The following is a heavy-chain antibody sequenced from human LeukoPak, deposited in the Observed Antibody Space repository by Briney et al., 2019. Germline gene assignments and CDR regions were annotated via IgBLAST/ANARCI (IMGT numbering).Heavy chain of an antibody. D-gene: IGHD4-17*01. Sequence: PSETLSLTCTVSGGSISSYYWSWIRQPPGKGLEWIGYIYYSGSTNYNPSLKSRVTISVDTSKNQFSLELSSVTAADTAVYYCASLRSGYGDYSILHWGQGTLVTVSS. CDR2: IYYSGST. J-gene: IGHJ4*02. CDR3: ASLRSGYGDYSILH. V-gene: IGHV4-59*08. CDR1: GGSISSYY.